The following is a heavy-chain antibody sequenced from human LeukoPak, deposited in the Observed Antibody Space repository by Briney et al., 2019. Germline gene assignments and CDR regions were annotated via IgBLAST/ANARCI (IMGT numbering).Heavy chain of an antibody. CDR1: GFTFDDYG. Sequence: GGSLRLSCAASGFTFDDYGMSWVRQAPERGLEWVSGIHWNGGSTGYADSVKGRFTIARDNAKNSLYLQMNSLRAEDTALYYCARDPVIAAAGTHYFDYWGQGTLVTVSS. CDR2: IHWNGGST. V-gene: IGHV3-20*04. CDR3: ARDPVIAAAGTHYFDY. J-gene: IGHJ4*02. D-gene: IGHD6-13*01.